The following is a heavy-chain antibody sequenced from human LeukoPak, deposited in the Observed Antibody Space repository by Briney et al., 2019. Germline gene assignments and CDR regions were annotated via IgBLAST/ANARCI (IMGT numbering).Heavy chain of an antibody. CDR3: AREGVIMIRGDYYYYYMDV. Sequence: SETLSLTCTVSGGSISSGNYYWSWIRQPAGKGLEWIGRIYTSGSTNYNPSLKSRVTISVDTSKNQFSLKLTSVTAADTAVYYCAREGVIMIRGDYYYYYMDVWGKGTTVTVS. CDR1: GGSISSGNYY. J-gene: IGHJ6*03. V-gene: IGHV4-61*02. CDR2: IYTSGST. D-gene: IGHD3-16*01.